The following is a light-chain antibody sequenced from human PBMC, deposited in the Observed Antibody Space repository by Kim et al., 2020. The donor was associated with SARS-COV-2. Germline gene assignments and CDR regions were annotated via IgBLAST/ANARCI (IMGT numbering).Light chain of an antibody. CDR3: QQTYST. CDR1: QNIKTY. J-gene: IGKJ2*01. CDR2: GAS. V-gene: IGKV1-39*01. Sequence: DIQMTQSPSSLSASVGDRVTITCRASQNIKTYLNWYQQKQGKATKLLIYGASNLQSGVPSRFSGGGSGTEFTLTISSLQPEDSATYYCQQTYSTFGQGTKLEI.